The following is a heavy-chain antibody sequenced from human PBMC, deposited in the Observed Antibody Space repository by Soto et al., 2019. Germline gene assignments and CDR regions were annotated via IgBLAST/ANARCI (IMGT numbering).Heavy chain of an antibody. CDR3: ATSRIRYHSTGYYDGIYAMDV. J-gene: IGHJ6*02. V-gene: IGHV1-69*15. D-gene: IGHD3-22*01. CDR2: IIPLFGTA. CDR1: GGTFSNNA. Sequence: QVQLVQSGAEVKKPGSSVKVSCKASGGTFSNNAISWVRQAPGQGQEWMGTIIPLFGTANYAQKLQGRVTITADESTSTAYMELSSLRSEDTAVHYCATSRIRYHSTGYYDGIYAMDVWGQGTTVTVSS.